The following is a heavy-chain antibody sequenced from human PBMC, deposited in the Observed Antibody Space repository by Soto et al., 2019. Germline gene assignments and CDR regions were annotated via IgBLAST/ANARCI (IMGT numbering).Heavy chain of an antibody. CDR1: GGTFSSYA. V-gene: IGHV1-69*13. CDR2: IIPIFGTA. D-gene: IGHD1-20*01. J-gene: IGHJ4*02. CDR3: ARRVYNWNHVGPHFDY. Sequence: ASVKVSCKASGGTFSSYAISWVRQAPGQGLEWMGGIIPIFGTANYAQKFQGRVTITADESTSTAYMELSSLRSEDTAVYYCARRVYNWNHVGPHFDYWGQGTLVTVSS.